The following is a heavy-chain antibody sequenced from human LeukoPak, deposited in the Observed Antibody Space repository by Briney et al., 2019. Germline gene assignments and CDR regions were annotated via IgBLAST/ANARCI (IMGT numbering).Heavy chain of an antibody. D-gene: IGHD4-17*01. J-gene: IGHJ4*02. CDR1: GFTFSSSW. CDR2: ICGSGGRT. Sequence: GGSLRLSCAASGFTFSSSWMIGVRQAPGKGLEWVSAICGSGGRTYYADSVKGRFTTSRDISKNAVYLQMNSLRAEDTAVYYCARHSYGDANVDSWGQGTLVTVSS. CDR3: ARHSYGDANVDS. V-gene: IGHV3-23*01.